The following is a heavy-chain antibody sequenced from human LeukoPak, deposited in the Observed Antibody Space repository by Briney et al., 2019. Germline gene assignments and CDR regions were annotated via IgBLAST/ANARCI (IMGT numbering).Heavy chain of an antibody. V-gene: IGHV4-34*01. Sequence: SETLSLTCAVYGGSFSGYYWSWIRQPPGKGLEWIGEINHSGSTNYNPSLKSRVTISVDTSKNQFSLKLSSVTAADTAVYYCARGRTFSASRWYPYYYYMDVWGKGTTVTVSS. D-gene: IGHD6-13*01. CDR2: INHSGST. CDR1: GGSFSGYY. CDR3: ARGRTFSASRWYPYYYYMDV. J-gene: IGHJ6*03.